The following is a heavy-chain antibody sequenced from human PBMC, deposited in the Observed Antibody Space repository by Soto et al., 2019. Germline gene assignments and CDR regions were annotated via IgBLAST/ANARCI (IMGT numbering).Heavy chain of an antibody. Sequence: GGSLRLSCAASGFTVSSNYMSWVRQAPGKGLEWVSVIYSGGSTYYADSVKGRFTISRDNSKNTLYLQMNSLRAEDTAVYYCARDLGYYYGMDVWGQGTTVTVSS. J-gene: IGHJ6*02. V-gene: IGHV3-53*01. CDR1: GFTVSSNY. CDR2: IYSGGST. D-gene: IGHD3-16*01. CDR3: ARDLGYYYGMDV.